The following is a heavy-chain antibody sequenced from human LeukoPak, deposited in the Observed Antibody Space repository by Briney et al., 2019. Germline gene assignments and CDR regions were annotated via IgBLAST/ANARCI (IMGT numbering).Heavy chain of an antibody. J-gene: IGHJ4*01. CDR1: GYTFTSYG. D-gene: IGHD2-2*01. Sequence: ASVKVSCKASGYTFTSYGISWVRQAPGQGLEWMGWISAYNGNTNYAQKLQGRVTMTTDTSTSTAYMELRSLRSDDTAVYYCARDGVIVTAAILYYFDYWGQGTLVTVSS. V-gene: IGHV1-18*01. CDR2: ISAYNGNT. CDR3: ARDGVIVTAAILYYFDY.